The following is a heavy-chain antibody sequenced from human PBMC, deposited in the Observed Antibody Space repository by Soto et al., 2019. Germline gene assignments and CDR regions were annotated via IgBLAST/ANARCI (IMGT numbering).Heavy chain of an antibody. J-gene: IGHJ3*02. CDR2: IYYSGKT. D-gene: IGHD6-19*01. Sequence: SATLSLTCTVSGSSISSYYWTWIRQPPGKGLEWIGYIYYSGKTNYSPSLKSRVTISVDTSKNQFSLKLSSVTAADTALYYCARHSAAVAGTNGAFDIWGQGTMVTVSS. V-gene: IGHV4-59*08. CDR1: GSSISSYY. CDR3: ARHSAAVAGTNGAFDI.